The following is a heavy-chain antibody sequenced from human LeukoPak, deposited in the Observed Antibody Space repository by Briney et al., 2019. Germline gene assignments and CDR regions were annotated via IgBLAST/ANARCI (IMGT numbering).Heavy chain of an antibody. J-gene: IGHJ4*02. D-gene: IGHD5-12*01. V-gene: IGHV1-24*01. CDR1: GYTLTELY. CDR2: FDPEDGET. CDR3: ATSGYPPAAFDY. Sequence: RASVKVSCKVSGYTLTELYMHWVRQAPGKGLEWMGGFDPEDGETIYAQKFQGRVTMTEDTSTDTAYMELSSLRSEDTAVYYCATSGYPPAAFDYWGQGTLVTVSS.